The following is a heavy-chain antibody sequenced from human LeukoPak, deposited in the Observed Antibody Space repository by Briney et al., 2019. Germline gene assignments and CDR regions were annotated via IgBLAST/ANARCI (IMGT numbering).Heavy chain of an antibody. D-gene: IGHD3-3*02. Sequence: ASVKVSCKASGYTFTGYYMHWVRQAPGQGLEWMGWINPNSGGTNYAQKFQGRVTMTRDTSISTAYMELSRLRSDDTAVYYCATPFLSYDAFDIWGKGTMVTVSS. J-gene: IGHJ3*02. V-gene: IGHV1-2*02. CDR2: INPNSGGT. CDR1: GYTFTGYY. CDR3: ATPFLSYDAFDI.